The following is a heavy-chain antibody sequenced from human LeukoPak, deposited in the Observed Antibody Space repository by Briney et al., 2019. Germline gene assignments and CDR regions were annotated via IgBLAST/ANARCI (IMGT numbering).Heavy chain of an antibody. CDR3: ARHYLGGNYPDYFNH. CDR1: GGSISSTTYY. CDR2: IYYRGDT. V-gene: IGHV4-39*01. Sequence: SETLSLTCIVSGGSISSTTYYWGWIRQPPGKRLEGIGRIYYRGDTYYNPSLRSRVTLSIETSKNPFCLCLNSVTAPETALYSFARHYLGGNYPDYFNHWGQGTPVTVPS. J-gene: IGHJ4*02. D-gene: IGHD1-26*01.